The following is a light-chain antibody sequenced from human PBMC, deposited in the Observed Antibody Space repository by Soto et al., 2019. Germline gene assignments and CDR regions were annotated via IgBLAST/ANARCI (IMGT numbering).Light chain of an antibody. Sequence: EVFMTQSTATLSLSPGESATLSCRASQSVSTSLAWYQQKPGQAPRLLIYGASTRATDIPARFSGSGSGTEFTLTISSLQSEDFAVYYCQQYHHWPPITFGQGTRLEIK. CDR1: QSVSTS. V-gene: IGKV3-15*01. CDR2: GAS. CDR3: QQYHHWPPIT. J-gene: IGKJ5*01.